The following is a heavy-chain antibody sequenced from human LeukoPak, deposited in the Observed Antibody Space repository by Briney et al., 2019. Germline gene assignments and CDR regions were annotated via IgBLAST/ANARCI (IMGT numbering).Heavy chain of an antibody. CDR2: IIPIFGTA. Sequence: SVKVSCKASGGTFSSYAISWVRQAPGQGLEWMGGIIPIFGTANYAQKFQGRVAITADESTSTAYMELSSLRSEDTAVYYCAGDGYNLADYWGQGTLVTVSS. J-gene: IGHJ4*02. CDR1: GGTFSSYA. V-gene: IGHV1-69*13. D-gene: IGHD5-24*01. CDR3: AGDGYNLADY.